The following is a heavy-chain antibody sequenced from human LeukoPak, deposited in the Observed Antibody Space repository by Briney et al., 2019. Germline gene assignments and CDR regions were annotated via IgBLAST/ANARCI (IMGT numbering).Heavy chain of an antibody. CDR2: IIPIFGTA. V-gene: IGHV1-69*05. CDR3: ASSPDYSIPKHGLYYYYMDV. Sequence: ASVKVSCKASVGTFSSYAISWVRQAPGQGLEGMGGIIPIFGTANYAQKFQGRVKITTDESPSNAYMELRRLSSEDTAVYYCASSPDYSIPKHGLYYYYMDVWGKGTTVTVSS. J-gene: IGHJ6*03. CDR1: VGTFSSYA. D-gene: IGHD4-11*01.